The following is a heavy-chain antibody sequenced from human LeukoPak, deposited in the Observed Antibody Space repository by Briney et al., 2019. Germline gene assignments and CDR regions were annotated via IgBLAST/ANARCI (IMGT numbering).Heavy chain of an antibody. CDR3: AREPHYYYYMDV. Sequence: ASVKVSCKAPGYTFTGYYMHWVRQAPGQGLEWMGRINPNSGGTNYAQKFQGRVTMTRDTSISTAYMELSRLRSDDTAVYYCAREPHYYYYMDVWGKGTTVTVSS. V-gene: IGHV1-2*06. J-gene: IGHJ6*03. CDR2: INPNSGGT. CDR1: GYTFTGYY.